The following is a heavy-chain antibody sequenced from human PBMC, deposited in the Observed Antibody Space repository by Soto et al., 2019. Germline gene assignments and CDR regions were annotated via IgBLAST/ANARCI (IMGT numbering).Heavy chain of an antibody. J-gene: IGHJ3*02. D-gene: IGHD4-17*01. CDR1: GGTFSSYT. V-gene: IGHV1-69*02. Sequence: QVQLVQSGAEVKKPGSSVKVSCKASGGTFSSYTISWLRQAPGQGLEWMARIIPILGIANYAQKFQGRVMITADKSTSTAYMELSSLRSEDTAVYYCARSRSDAFDIWGQGTMVTVSS. CDR2: IIPILGIA. CDR3: ARSRSDAFDI.